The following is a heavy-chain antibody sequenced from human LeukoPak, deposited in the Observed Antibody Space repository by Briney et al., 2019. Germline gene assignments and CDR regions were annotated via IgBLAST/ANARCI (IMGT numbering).Heavy chain of an antibody. J-gene: IGHJ6*04. D-gene: IGHD2-2*01. CDR1: GFTFSSYW. CDR3: ASLAGIVVVPAASDV. Sequence: GGSLRLSCAASGFTFSSYWMSWVRQAPGKGLEWVANIKQVGSEKYYVDSVKGRFTISRDNAKNSLYLQMNSLRAEDTAVYYCASLAGIVVVPAASDVWGKGTTVTVSS. CDR2: IKQVGSEK. V-gene: IGHV3-7*01.